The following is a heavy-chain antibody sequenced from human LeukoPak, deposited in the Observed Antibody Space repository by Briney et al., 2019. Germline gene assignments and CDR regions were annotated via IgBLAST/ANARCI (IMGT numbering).Heavy chain of an antibody. CDR3: AKEGCSSTSCYFSYYYMDV. J-gene: IGHJ6*03. V-gene: IGHV3-23*01. D-gene: IGHD2-2*01. CDR1: GFTFSSYG. Sequence: GGSLRLSCAASGFTFSSYGMSWVRQAPGKGLEWVSAISGSGGSTYYADSVKGRFTISRDNSKNTLYLQMNSLRAEDTAVYYCAKEGCSSTSCYFSYYYMDVWGKGTTVTISS. CDR2: ISGSGGST.